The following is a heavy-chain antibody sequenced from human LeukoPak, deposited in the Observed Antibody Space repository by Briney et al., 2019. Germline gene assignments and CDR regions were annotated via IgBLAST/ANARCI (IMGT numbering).Heavy chain of an antibody. CDR1: GYTFISYG. V-gene: IGHV1-8*02. D-gene: IGHD3-3*01. CDR2: MNPNSGNT. CDR3: ARGHAVEWLLYGNIDFDY. J-gene: IGHJ4*02. Sequence: GASVKVSCKASGYTFISYGITWVRQAPGQGLEWMGWMNPNSGNTGYAQKFQGRVTMTRNTSISTAYMELSSLRSEDTAVYYCARGHAVEWLLYGNIDFDYWGQGTLVTVSS.